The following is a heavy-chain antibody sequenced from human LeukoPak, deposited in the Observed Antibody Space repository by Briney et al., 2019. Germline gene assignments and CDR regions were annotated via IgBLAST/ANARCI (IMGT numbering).Heavy chain of an antibody. D-gene: IGHD6-19*01. CDR3: GRFGYVAGVDL. CDR1: GFSFSAYW. J-gene: IGHJ4*02. CDR2: INPVGTAT. V-gene: IGHV3-7*01. Sequence: PGGSLTLSRAASGFSFSAYWMTWVRQAPGAGLEFVANINPVGTATYYADPVKGRFTISRDNAKNLVYLQMNSLRAEDTAVYHCGRFGYVAGVDLWGQGTLVTVSS.